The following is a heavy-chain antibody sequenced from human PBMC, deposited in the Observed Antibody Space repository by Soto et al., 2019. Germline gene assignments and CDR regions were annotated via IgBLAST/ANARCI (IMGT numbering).Heavy chain of an antibody. Sequence: KPGGSLRLSCAASGFTFSDYYMSWIRQAPGKGLEWVSYISSSSSYTNYADSVKGRFTISRDNAKNSLYLQMNSLRAEDTAVYYCARDWHYDILTGKQIYYYGMDVWGQGTTVTVSS. CDR2: ISSSSSYT. CDR1: GFTFSDYY. V-gene: IGHV3-11*06. CDR3: ARDWHYDILTGKQIYYYGMDV. J-gene: IGHJ6*02. D-gene: IGHD3-9*01.